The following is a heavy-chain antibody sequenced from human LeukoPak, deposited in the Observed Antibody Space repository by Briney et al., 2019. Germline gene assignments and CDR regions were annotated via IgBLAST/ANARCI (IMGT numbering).Heavy chain of an antibody. D-gene: IGHD3-22*01. CDR2: IGTAGDT. CDR1: GFTFSSYD. Sequence: GGSLRLSCAASGFTFSSYDMHWVRQATGKGLEWVSAIGTAGDTYYPGSVKGRFTLSRENAKNSLYLQMTSLRAGDTAVYYCARGHYYDSSGYYYGDAFDIWGQGTMVTVSS. CDR3: ARGHYYDSSGYYYGDAFDI. J-gene: IGHJ3*02. V-gene: IGHV3-13*01.